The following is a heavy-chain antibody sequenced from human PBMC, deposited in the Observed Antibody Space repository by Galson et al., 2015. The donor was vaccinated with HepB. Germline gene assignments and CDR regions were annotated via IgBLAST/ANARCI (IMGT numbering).Heavy chain of an antibody. J-gene: IGHJ4*02. CDR2: IWYDGSNK. CDR3: ARDSGNDYVWGSYRRKRKPFDY. CDR1: GFTFSSYG. V-gene: IGHV3-33*01. Sequence: SLRLSCAASGFTFSSYGMHWVRQAPGKGLEWVAVIWYDGSNKYYADSVKGRFTISRDNSKNTLYLQMNSLRAEDTAVYYCARDSGNDYVWGSYRRKRKPFDYWGQGTLVTVSS. D-gene: IGHD3-16*02.